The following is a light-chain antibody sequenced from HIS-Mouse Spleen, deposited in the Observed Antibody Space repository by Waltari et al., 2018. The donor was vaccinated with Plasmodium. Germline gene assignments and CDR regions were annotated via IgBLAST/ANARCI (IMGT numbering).Light chain of an antibody. CDR3: QSADSSGTYV. CDR1: ALPTQS. J-gene: IGLJ1*01. CDR2: KDS. V-gene: IGLV3-25*03. Sequence: SYELTQPPSVSVSPGQTARINCSGDALPTQSAYWYQQKPGQAPLLVIYKDSERPSGIPERFSGSSSGTTVTLTISGVQAEDEADYYCQSADSSGTYVFGTGTKVTVL.